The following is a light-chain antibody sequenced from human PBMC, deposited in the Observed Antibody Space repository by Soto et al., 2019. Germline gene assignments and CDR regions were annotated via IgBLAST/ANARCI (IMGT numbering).Light chain of an antibody. CDR3: QQSYSTPLT. CDR1: QSISSY. V-gene: IGKV1-39*01. J-gene: IGKJ2*01. CDR2: AAS. Sequence: DMAMTQSPASLSASLGDRATISCRASQSISSYLTWYQQKPGKAPKLLIYAASSWRSGVPSRFSGSGSGTDFTLTISSLQSEDFATYYCQQSYSTPLTFGHGTKLDIK.